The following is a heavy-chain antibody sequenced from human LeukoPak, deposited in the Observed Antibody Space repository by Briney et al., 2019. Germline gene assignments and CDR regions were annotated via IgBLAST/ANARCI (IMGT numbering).Heavy chain of an antibody. CDR3: AKDRIKGCSSTSCYRVDFDY. J-gene: IGHJ4*02. CDR2: IRYDGSNK. CDR1: GFTFSNYG. D-gene: IGHD2-2*01. V-gene: IGHV3-30*02. Sequence: GGSLRLSCAASGFTFSNYGMHWVRQAPGKGLEWVAFIRYDGSNKYYADSVKGRFTISRDNSKNTLYLQMNSLRAEDTAVYYCAKDRIKGCSSTSCYRVDFDYWGQGTLVTVSS.